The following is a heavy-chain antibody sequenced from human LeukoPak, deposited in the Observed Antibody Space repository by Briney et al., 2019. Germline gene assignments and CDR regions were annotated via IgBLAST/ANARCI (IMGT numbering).Heavy chain of an antibody. V-gene: IGHV3-30*03. CDR1: GPNFGSYG. CDR3: ASSNEFYYDTSTYVDY. J-gene: IGHJ4*02. Sequence: PGGSLRLSCVASGPNFGSYGMHWVRQAPGKGLEWVAVISYDGSNKNFGDSVKGRFTMSRDNSKNTVYLQMNSLRAEDTAVYYCASSNEFYYDTSTYVDYWGQGTLVTVSS. CDR2: ISYDGSNK. D-gene: IGHD3-22*01.